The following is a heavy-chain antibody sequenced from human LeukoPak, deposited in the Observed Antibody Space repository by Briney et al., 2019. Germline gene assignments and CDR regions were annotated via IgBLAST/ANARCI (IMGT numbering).Heavy chain of an antibody. CDR1: GYTFTSYG. V-gene: IGHV1-18*01. Sequence: ASVEVSCKASGYTFTSYGISWVRQAPGQGLEWMGWISAYNGNTNYAQKLQGRVTMTTDTSTSTADMELRSLRSDDTAAYYCARYGGGKGFVVVPAAIRFGMDVWGQGTTVTVSS. J-gene: IGHJ6*02. CDR3: ARYGGGKGFVVVPAAIRFGMDV. CDR2: ISAYNGNT. D-gene: IGHD2-2*02.